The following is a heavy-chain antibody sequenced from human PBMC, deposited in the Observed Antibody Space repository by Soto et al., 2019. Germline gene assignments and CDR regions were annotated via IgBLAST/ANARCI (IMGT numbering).Heavy chain of an antibody. CDR2: IIPIFGTA. CDR1: GGTFSSYA. V-gene: IGHV1-69*13. J-gene: IGHJ6*02. Sequence: SVKVSCKASGGTFSSYAISWVGQAPGQGLEWMGGIIPIFGTANYAQKFQGRVTITADESTSTAYMELSSLRSEDTAVYYCASPQQGIGPYCTNGVCYSNYYYGMDVWGQGTTVTVSS. CDR3: ASPQQGIGPYCTNGVCYSNYYYGMDV. D-gene: IGHD2-8*01.